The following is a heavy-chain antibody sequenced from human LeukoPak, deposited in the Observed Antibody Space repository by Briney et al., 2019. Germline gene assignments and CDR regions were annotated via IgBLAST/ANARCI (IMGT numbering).Heavy chain of an antibody. J-gene: IGHJ6*03. V-gene: IGHV4-34*01. CDR1: GGSFSGYY. D-gene: IGHD1-26*01. CDR2: INHSGST. Sequence: SETLSLTCAVYGGSFSGYYWSWIRQPPGKGLEWIGEINHSGSTNYNPSLKSRVTISVDPSKNQFSLKMSSVTAADTAVYYCASPHGSYRYYYYYSYMDVWGKGTTVTISS. CDR3: ASPHGSYRYYYYYSYMDV.